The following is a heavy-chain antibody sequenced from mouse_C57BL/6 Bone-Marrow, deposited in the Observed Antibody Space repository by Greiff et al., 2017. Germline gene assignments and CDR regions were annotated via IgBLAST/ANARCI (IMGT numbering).Heavy chain of an antibody. D-gene: IGHD2-4*01. CDR2: ISGGGGNT. Sequence: EVKLEESGGGLVKPGGSLKLSCAASGFTFSSYTMSWVRQTPETRLEWVATISGGGGNTYYPDSVKGRFTISRDNAKNTLYLQMSSLRSEDTALYYCARRYDYDGYAMDYWGQGTSVTVSS. J-gene: IGHJ4*01. CDR3: ARRYDYDGYAMDY. CDR1: GFTFSSYT. V-gene: IGHV5-9*01.